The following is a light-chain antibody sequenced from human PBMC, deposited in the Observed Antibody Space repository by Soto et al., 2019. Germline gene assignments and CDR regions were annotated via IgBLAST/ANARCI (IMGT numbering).Light chain of an antibody. CDR1: SSDVGGYNY. CDR3: SSYTSRSTLGV. V-gene: IGLV2-14*01. CDR2: EVT. Sequence: QSALTQPASVSGSPGQSITISCTGTSSDVGGYNYVSWYQQHPDKAPKLIIYEVTNRPSGVSNRFSGSKSGNTASLTISGLHAEDDADYYCSSYTSRSTLGVFGTGTKLTVL. J-gene: IGLJ1*01.